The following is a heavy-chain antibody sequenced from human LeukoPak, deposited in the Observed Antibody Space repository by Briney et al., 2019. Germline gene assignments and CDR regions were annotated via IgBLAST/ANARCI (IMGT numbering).Heavy chain of an antibody. CDR2: MYYTGST. D-gene: IGHD6-13*01. CDR3: ARDRLTAAGKRYYYFGMDV. Sequence: SETLSFTCTVSGGSFRSNYWSWIRQPPGKGLEWIGYMYYTGSTDYNPSLKSRVTISVDTSKNQFSLKLTSVTAADTAVYYCARDRLTAAGKRYYYFGMDVWGHGTTVIVSS. V-gene: IGHV4-59*01. J-gene: IGHJ6*02. CDR1: GGSFRSNY.